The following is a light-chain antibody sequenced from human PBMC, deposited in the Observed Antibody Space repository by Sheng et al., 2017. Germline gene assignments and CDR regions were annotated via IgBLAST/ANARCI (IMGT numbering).Light chain of an antibody. Sequence: QSVLTQPPSVSATPGQTVTISCSGSKSNIGNNYVSWYQQLPGTTPKLLIYDNNKRPSGIPDRFSASKSGTSAALGITGLQAGDEADYYCGTYDTSLYIWAFGGGT. CDR2: DNN. V-gene: IGLV1-51*01. CDR3: GTYDTSLYIWA. CDR1: KSNIGNNY. J-gene: IGLJ3*02.